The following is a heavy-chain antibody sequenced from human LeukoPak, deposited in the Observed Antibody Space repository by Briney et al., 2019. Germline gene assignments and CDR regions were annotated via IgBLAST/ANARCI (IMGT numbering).Heavy chain of an antibody. D-gene: IGHD2-2*01. CDR1: GFTFSGSA. V-gene: IGHV3-73*01. CDR2: IRSKANSYAT. J-gene: IGHJ4*02. CDR3: TSRIVVVPAAMLDY. Sequence: GGSLRLPCAASGFTFSGSAMHWVRQASGKGLEWVGRIRSKANSYATAYAASVKGRFTISRDDSKNTAYLQMNSLKTEDTAVYYCTSRIVVVPAAMLDYWGQGTLVTVSS.